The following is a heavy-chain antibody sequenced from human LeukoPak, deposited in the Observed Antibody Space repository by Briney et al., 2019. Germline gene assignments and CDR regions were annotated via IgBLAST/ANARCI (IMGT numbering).Heavy chain of an antibody. Sequence: PGGSLRLSCSASGFTFSCYGMHWVRQAPGKGLEWVAFIRYDGSNKYYADSVKGRFTISRDNSKNTLYLQMNSLRAEDTAVYYCAKDGSYGPSGYYYMDVWGKGTTVTVSS. CDR1: GFTFSCYG. J-gene: IGHJ6*03. D-gene: IGHD5-18*01. CDR3: AKDGSYGPSGYYYMDV. CDR2: IRYDGSNK. V-gene: IGHV3-30*02.